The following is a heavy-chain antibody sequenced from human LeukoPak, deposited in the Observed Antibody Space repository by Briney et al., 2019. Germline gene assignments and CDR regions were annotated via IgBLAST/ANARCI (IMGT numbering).Heavy chain of an antibody. CDR2: ISWNSGSI. D-gene: IGHD2-2*02. Sequence: PGGSLRLSCAASGFTFDDYAMHWVRQAPGKGLEWVSGISWNSGSIGYADSVKGRFTISRDNAKNSLYLQMNSLRAEDTALYYCAKGHRYCSSTSCYIGLDAFDIWGQGTMVTVSS. V-gene: IGHV3-9*01. CDR3: AKGHRYCSSTSCYIGLDAFDI. CDR1: GFTFDDYA. J-gene: IGHJ3*02.